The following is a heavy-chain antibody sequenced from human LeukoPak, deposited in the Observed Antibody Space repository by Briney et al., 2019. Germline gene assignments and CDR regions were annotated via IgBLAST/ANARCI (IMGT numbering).Heavy chain of an antibody. D-gene: IGHD6-19*01. CDR1: GFIFA. J-gene: IGHJ4*02. Sequence: GGSLRLPCAAPGFIFAILWDRQAPGKGLEWVSLISGDGGSTFYADSVRGRFTISRDNTRKSLSLQMSSLRSEDTALYYCARESETSGWYDYWGQGTLVTVSS. CDR3: ARESETSGWYDY. V-gene: IGHV3-43*02. CDR2: ISGDGGST.